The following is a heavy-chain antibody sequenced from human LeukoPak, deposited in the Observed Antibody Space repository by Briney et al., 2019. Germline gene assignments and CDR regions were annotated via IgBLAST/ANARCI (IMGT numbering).Heavy chain of an antibody. J-gene: IGHJ4*02. CDR2: IYYSGST. Sequence: SETLSLTCTVSGGSISSYYWSWIRQPPGKGLEWIGYIYYSGSTNYNPSLKSRVTISVDTSKNQFSLKLSSVTAADTAVYYCAREGSWNDYWGQGTLVTVSS. V-gene: IGHV4-59*01. D-gene: IGHD2-15*01. CDR1: GGSISSYY. CDR3: AREGSWNDY.